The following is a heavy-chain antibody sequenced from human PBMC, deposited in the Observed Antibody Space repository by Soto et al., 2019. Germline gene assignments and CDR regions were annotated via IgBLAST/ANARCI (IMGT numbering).Heavy chain of an antibody. Sequence: EVQLVESGGGLVQPGESLKLSCAASGFTLSGSAVHWVRQASGKGLEWVGRIRSKTHSYATEYIASVKGRFTMSREDSNITAYLQRNGLKTDDTAVYYCTRSGGSYSFGYWGQGTLVTVSS. CDR3: TRSGGSYSFGY. D-gene: IGHD1-26*01. V-gene: IGHV3-73*02. CDR2: IRSKTHSYAT. J-gene: IGHJ4*02. CDR1: GFTLSGSA.